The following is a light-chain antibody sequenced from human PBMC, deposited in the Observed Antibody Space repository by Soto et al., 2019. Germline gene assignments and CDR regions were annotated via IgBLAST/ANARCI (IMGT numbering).Light chain of an antibody. CDR2: EVS. Sequence: QSALTQPASVSGSPGQSITISCTGTTSDIGTYSYVSWYQQHAGKAPKLIIYEVSHRPSGVSNRFSGSKSGSTASLTISGLQAEDEAHYYCCSSTGISTPLFATGTKVTV. CDR1: TSDIGTYSY. V-gene: IGLV2-14*01. CDR3: CSSTGISTPL. J-gene: IGLJ1*01.